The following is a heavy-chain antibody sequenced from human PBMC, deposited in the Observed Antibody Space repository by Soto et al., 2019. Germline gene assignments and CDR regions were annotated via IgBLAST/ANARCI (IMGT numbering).Heavy chain of an antibody. J-gene: IGHJ4*02. CDR2: ITRDGYNK. CDR1: GFIFKNYA. D-gene: IGHD6-6*01. Sequence: GGSLRLSCAVSGFIFKNYALNWVRQAPGKGLEWVASITRDGYNKYYADSVKGRFTISRDNSKNTLSLQMTALRVGDSSVYYCTKSSGGSSSVGMDYWGPGTLVTVYS. CDR3: TKSSGGSSSVGMDY. V-gene: IGHV3-30*04.